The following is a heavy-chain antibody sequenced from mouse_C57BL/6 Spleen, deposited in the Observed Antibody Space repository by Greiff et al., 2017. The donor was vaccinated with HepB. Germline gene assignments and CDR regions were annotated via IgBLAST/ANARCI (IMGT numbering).Heavy chain of an antibody. J-gene: IGHJ1*03. D-gene: IGHD5-1*01. CDR1: GYTFTSYW. CDR2: IDPSDSET. Sequence: VQLQQSGAELVRPGSSVKLSCKASGYTFTSYWMHWVKQRPIQGLEWIGNIDPSDSETHYNQKFKDKATLTVDKSSSTAYMPLSSLTSEDSAVYYCARREYYGYCDVWGTGTTGTVSS. CDR3: ARREYYGYCDV. V-gene: IGHV1-52*01.